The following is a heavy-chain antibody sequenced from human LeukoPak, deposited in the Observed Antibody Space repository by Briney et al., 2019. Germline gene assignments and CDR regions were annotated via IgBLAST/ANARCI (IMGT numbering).Heavy chain of an antibody. CDR2: IYTSGST. D-gene: IGHD2-2*01. CDR1: GGSISSGSYY. Sequence: SETLSLTCTVSGGSISSGSYYWSWIRQPAGKGLEWIVRIYTSGSTNYNPSLKSRVTISVDTSKNQFSLKLSSVTAADTAVYYCARVCQYEDIVVVPAATGAFDIWGQGTMVTVSS. V-gene: IGHV4-61*02. J-gene: IGHJ3*02. CDR3: ARVCQYEDIVVVPAATGAFDI.